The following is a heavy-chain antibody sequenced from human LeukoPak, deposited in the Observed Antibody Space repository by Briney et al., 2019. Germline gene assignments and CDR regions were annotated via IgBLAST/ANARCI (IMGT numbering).Heavy chain of an antibody. CDR1: GFTFSSFA. V-gene: IGHV3-30-3*01. CDR2: VSNDGNNK. CDR3: VQEGPRGLAFDI. J-gene: IGHJ3*02. Sequence: GGSLRLSCAASGFTFSSFAMHWVRQAPGKGLEWVADVSNDGNNKYYADSVKGRFTISRDTSKNTLYLQMNSLRAEDTAVYYCVQEGPRGLAFDIWGQGTKVTVSS.